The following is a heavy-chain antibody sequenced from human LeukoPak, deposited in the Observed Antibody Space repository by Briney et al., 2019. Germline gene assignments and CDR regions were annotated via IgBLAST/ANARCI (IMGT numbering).Heavy chain of an antibody. CDR3: AGIEYSSSSSY. V-gene: IGHV3-30*03. CDR2: ISYDGSNK. Sequence: GRSLRLACAASGFTFSSYGMHWVCQAPGKGLEWVAVISYDGSNKYYADSVKGRFTISRDNSKNTLYLQMNSLRAEDTAVYYCAGIEYSSSSSYWGQGTLVTVSS. D-gene: IGHD6-6*01. CDR1: GFTFSSYG. J-gene: IGHJ4*02.